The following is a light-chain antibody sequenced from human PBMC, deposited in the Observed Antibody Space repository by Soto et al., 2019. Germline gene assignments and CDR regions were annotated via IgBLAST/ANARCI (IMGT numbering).Light chain of an antibody. J-gene: IGKJ1*01. CDR3: QESYSTPRWT. CDR2: AAS. Sequence: DIQMTQSPSSLSASVGDRVTITCRASQSISSYLNWYQQKPGKAPKLLIYAASTLQSGVPSRFSCSGSRADFTLTISSLQPEDFATYYCQESYSTPRWTLGTGTKVXXK. CDR1: QSISSY. V-gene: IGKV1-39*01.